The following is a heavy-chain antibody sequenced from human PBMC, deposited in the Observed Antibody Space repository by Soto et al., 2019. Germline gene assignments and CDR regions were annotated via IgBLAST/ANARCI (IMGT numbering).Heavy chain of an antibody. CDR2: IWYDGSNK. Sequence: GGSLRLSCAASGFTFSSYGMHWVRQAPGKGLEWVAVIWYDGSNKYYADPVKGRFTISRDNSKNTLYLQMNSLRAEDTAVYYCARLGTTISPVDYWGQGTLVTVSS. CDR1: GFTFSSYG. V-gene: IGHV3-33*01. J-gene: IGHJ4*02. CDR3: ARLGTTISPVDY. D-gene: IGHD1-1*01.